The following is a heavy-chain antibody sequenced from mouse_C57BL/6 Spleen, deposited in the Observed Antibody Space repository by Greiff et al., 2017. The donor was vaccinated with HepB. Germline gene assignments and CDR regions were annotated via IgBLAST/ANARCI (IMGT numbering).Heavy chain of an antibody. V-gene: IGHV1-50*01. Sequence: QQAGAERGKGGAGGGRGGPPPGYTVGGCGRQWVKRSPGQGLEWIGEIDPSDSYTNYNQKFKGKATLTVDTSSSTAYMQLSSLTSEDSAVYYCARSDTSFDVWGTGTTVTVSS. CDR3: ARSDTSFDV. CDR2: IDPSDSYT. J-gene: IGHJ1*03. CDR1: GYTVGGCG.